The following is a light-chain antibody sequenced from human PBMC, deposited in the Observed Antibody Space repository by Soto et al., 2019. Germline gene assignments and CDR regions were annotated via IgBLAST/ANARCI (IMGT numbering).Light chain of an antibody. CDR3: QAWGTGIQV. CDR2: LNSDGSH. CDR1: SGHSSYA. V-gene: IGLV4-69*01. J-gene: IGLJ2*01. Sequence: QSVLTQSPSASASLGASVKLTCTLSSGHSSYAIAWHQQQPEKGPRYLMKLNSDGSHSKGDWIPDRFSGSSSGAERYLTTSTVQSEDEADDDCQAWGTGIQVVGGGTKLTV.